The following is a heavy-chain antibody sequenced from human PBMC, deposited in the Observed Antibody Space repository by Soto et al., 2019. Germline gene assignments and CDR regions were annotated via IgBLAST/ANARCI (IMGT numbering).Heavy chain of an antibody. CDR2: ISSSGTT. Sequence: PSETLSLTCTVACGSIHTFHWSWVRQAAGKGLEWIGRISSSGTTNYNPSLKSRVTMSMDMSTDQFSLRLTSLTAADTAVYFCARGPFCGGDCYFGVWGQGTQVTVSS. D-gene: IGHD2-21*02. CDR1: CGSIHTFH. J-gene: IGHJ4*02. V-gene: IGHV4-4*07. CDR3: ARGPFCGGDCYFGV.